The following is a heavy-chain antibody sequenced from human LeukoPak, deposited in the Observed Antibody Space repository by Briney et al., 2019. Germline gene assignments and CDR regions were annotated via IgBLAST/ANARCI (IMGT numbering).Heavy chain of an antibody. CDR2: ISAYNGNT. CDR3: ARDQSVAEAKPLAEIDY. J-gene: IGHJ4*02. CDR1: GYTFTSYG. V-gene: IGHV1-18*01. Sequence: GASVKVSCKASGYTFTSYGISWVRQAPGQGLEWMGWISAYNGNTNYAQKLQGRVTMTTDTSTSTAYMELRSLRSDDTAVYYCARDQSVAEAKPLAEIDYWGQGTLVTVSS. D-gene: IGHD6-19*01.